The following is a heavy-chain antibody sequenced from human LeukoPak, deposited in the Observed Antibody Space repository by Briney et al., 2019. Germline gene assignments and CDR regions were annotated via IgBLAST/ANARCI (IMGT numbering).Heavy chain of an antibody. CDR3: AKAYSSGWYYFDY. Sequence: PGGPLRLSCAASGFTFSSYAMSWVRQAPGKGLEWVSAISGSGGGTYYADSVKGRFTISRDNSKNTLYLQMNSLRAEDTAVYYCAKAYSSGWYYFDYWGQGTLVTVSS. D-gene: IGHD6-19*01. CDR2: ISGSGGGT. J-gene: IGHJ4*02. CDR1: GFTFSSYA. V-gene: IGHV3-23*01.